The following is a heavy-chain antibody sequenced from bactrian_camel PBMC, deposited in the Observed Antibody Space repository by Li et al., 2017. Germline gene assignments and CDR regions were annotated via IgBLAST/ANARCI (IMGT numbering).Heavy chain of an antibody. CDR1: GYIFDSCA. CDR3: AAARASWVTGSCCARGTPNY. Sequence: HVQLVESGGGLVQPGGSLKLTCAASGYIFDSCARGWYRQVPGKERELVAGFSATGTVTYADSVTGRHTISRDKDKNTLYLQMSSLKPEDTAMYYCAAARASWVTGSCCARGTPNYWGQGTQVTVS. CDR2: FSATGTV. J-gene: IGHJ4*01. D-gene: IGHD5*01. V-gene: IGHV3S53*01.